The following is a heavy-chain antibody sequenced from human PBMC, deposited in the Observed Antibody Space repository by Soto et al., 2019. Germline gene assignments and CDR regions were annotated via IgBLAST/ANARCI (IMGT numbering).Heavy chain of an antibody. CDR1: GGSISSGDYY. J-gene: IGHJ5*02. CDR3: ARDRGGSYYVSYWFDP. D-gene: IGHD1-26*01. Sequence: SETLSLTCTVSGGSISSGDYYWSWIRQPPGKGLEWIGYIYYSGSTYYNPSLKSRVTISVDTSKNQFSLKLSSVTAADSAVYYCARDRGGSYYVSYWFDPWGQGTLVTVSS. V-gene: IGHV4-30-4*01. CDR2: IYYSGST.